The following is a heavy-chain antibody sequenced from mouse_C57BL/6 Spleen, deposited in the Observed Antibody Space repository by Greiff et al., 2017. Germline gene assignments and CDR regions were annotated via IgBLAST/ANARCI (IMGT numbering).Heavy chain of an antibody. CDR1: GFDFSRYW. J-gene: IGHJ1*01. CDR2: INPDSSTI. CDR3: ARPNRGFDV. Sequence: EVKVEESGGGLVQPGGSLKLSCAASGFDFSRYWMSWVRQAPGKGLEWIGEINPDSSTINYTPSLKDKFIISRDNAKNTLYLQMSKVRSEDTALYYCARPNRGFDVWGAGTTVTVSS. V-gene: IGHV4-1*02.